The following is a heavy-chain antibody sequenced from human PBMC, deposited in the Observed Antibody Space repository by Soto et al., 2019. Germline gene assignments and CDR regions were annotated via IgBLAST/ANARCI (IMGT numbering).Heavy chain of an antibody. CDR3: AKMGYCSGGSCRNYYYYMDV. CDR2: ISGSGGST. V-gene: IGHV3-23*01. J-gene: IGHJ6*03. CDR1: GFTYSSYA. Sequence: GGSLRLSCAASGFTYSSYAMSWVRQAPGKGLERVSAISGSGGSTYYADSVKGRFTISRDNSKNTLYLQMNSLRAEDTAVYYCAKMGYCSGGSCRNYYYYMDVWGKGTTVTVSS. D-gene: IGHD2-15*01.